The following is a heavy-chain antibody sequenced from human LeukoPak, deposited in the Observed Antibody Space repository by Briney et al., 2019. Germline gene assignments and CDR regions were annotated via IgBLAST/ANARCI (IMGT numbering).Heavy chain of an antibody. Sequence: SETLSLTCSVSGGSIRSYYRSWIRQPPGKGLEWIGYMYYSGSTDYSPSLMSRVTMSLDTSRNQFSLRLTSVTAADTAIYYCARDGAATFSDYWGQGTLVTVSS. CDR2: MYYSGST. D-gene: IGHD1-26*01. V-gene: IGHV4-59*12. J-gene: IGHJ4*02. CDR3: ARDGAATFSDY. CDR1: GGSIRSYY.